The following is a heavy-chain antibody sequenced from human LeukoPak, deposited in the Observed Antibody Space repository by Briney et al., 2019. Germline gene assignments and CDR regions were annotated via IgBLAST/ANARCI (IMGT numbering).Heavy chain of an antibody. D-gene: IGHD3-10*02. Sequence: PGGSLRLSCAASGFIFSSDAMSWVRQAPGKGLEWIGYVSYSGTTNYNPSLNSRLTISLDTSKNRFSLNLSSVTAADTAIYFCARYVRGPDYYIDVWGKGTTVTVSS. CDR2: VSYSGTT. CDR1: GFIFSSDA. J-gene: IGHJ6*03. V-gene: IGHV4-59*01. CDR3: ARYVRGPDYYIDV.